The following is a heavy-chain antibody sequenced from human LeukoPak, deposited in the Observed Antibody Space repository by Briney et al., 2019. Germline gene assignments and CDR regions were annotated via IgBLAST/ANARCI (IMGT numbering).Heavy chain of an antibody. CDR1: GYTFTSYG. D-gene: IGHD5-12*01. CDR2: ISAYNGNT. Sequence: ASVKVSCKASGYTFTSYGISWVRQAPGQGLEWMGWISAYNGNTNYAQKLQGRVTMTTDTSTSTAYMELRSLRSEDTAVYYCARGVGGYDINADFDYWGQGTLVTVSS. CDR3: ARGVGGYDINADFDY. V-gene: IGHV1-18*01. J-gene: IGHJ4*02.